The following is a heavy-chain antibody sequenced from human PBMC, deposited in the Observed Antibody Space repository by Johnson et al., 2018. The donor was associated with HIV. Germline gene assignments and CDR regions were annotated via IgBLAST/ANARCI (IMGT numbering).Heavy chain of an antibody. CDR2: IYSGGST. CDR3: ARDLSERGLGHAFDI. CDR1: GFTVSSNY. V-gene: IGHV3-66*01. D-gene: IGHD3-10*01. Sequence: VQLVESGGGLVQPGGSLRLSCAASGFTVSSNYMSWVRQAPGKGLEWVSVIYSGGSTYYADSVKGRFTISRDNSKNTLYLQMNSLRAEDTAVYYCARDLSERGLGHAFDIWGQGTMVTVSS. J-gene: IGHJ3*02.